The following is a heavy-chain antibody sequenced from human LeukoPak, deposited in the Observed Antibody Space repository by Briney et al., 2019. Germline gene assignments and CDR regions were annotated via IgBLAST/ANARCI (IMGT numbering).Heavy chain of an antibody. Sequence: GGSLRLSCAASGFTFSSYAMSWVRQAPGKGLEWVSPISASGNSTSYAHSVKGRFTISRDNSKNTLFLQMNSLRAEDTAVYYCAKHLSKYYYYAMDVWGQGTPVTVSS. V-gene: IGHV3-23*01. CDR3: AKHLSKYYYYAMDV. J-gene: IGHJ6*02. CDR1: GFTFSSYA. CDR2: ISASGNST.